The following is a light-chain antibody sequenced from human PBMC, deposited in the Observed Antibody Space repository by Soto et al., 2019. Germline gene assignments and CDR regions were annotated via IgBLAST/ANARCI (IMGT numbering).Light chain of an antibody. V-gene: IGKV1-27*01. CDR3: QNYNRAPWT. CDR1: EASSNY. J-gene: IGKJ1*01. CDR2: GAS. Sequence: DIQMTQSPSSLYASVGDRVTITCRASEASSNYLAWYQQKPGKVPKLLIYGASTLQSGVPSRFSGSGSGTDFTLTISSLQTEDVATYYCQNYNRAPWTFGQGTKVESK.